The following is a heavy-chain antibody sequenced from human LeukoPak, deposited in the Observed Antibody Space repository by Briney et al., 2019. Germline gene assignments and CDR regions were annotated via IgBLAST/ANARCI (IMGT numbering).Heavy chain of an antibody. CDR2: IYYSGST. CDR3: ARLYTAMFTLDD. J-gene: IGHJ4*02. D-gene: IGHD5-18*01. Sequence: SETLSLTCTVSGGSIRRYYWSWIRQPPGKGLEWIGYIYYSGSTKYNPSLKSRVTMSVDTSKNQFSLKLTSVTAADTAVYYCARLYTAMFTLDDWGQGTLVTVSS. CDR1: GGSIRRYY. V-gene: IGHV4-59*01.